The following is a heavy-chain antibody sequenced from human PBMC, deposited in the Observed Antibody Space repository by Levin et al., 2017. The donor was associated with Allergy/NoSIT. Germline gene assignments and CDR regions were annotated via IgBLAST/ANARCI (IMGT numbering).Heavy chain of an antibody. Sequence: PGGSLRLSCVVSGFTFTNYAMSWVRQAPGKGLEWVSGTRDSGDSRYYPDSVKGRFTISRDNSKNTLYLQMDSLRAEDTAVYYCVKARNNNWPNDSFDTWGQGTMVSVSS. V-gene: IGHV3-23*01. CDR2: TRDSGDSR. J-gene: IGHJ3*02. CDR3: VKARNNNWPNDSFDT. CDR1: GFTFTNYA. D-gene: IGHD1-1*01.